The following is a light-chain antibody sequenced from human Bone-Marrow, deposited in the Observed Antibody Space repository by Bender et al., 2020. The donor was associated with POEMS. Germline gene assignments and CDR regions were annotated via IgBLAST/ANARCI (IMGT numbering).Light chain of an antibody. CDR2: GAN. CDR1: SDDVENNKF. V-gene: IGLV2-23*01. CDR3: CAYAGRSSYI. Sequence: QSALTQPASVSGSPGQSITISCSGTSDDVENNKFVSWYHQIPGKAPKVIIYGANKRPAGVSPRFSGSLSGNTASLVISGLQPEDEGDYHCCAYAGRSSYIFGGGTTVTVL. J-gene: IGLJ1*01.